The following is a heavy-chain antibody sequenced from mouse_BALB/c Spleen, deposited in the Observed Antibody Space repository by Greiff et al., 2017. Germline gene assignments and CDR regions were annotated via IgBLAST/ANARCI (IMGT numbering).Heavy chain of an antibody. CDR3: ARWKPHTSRAIDY. V-gene: IGHV1-7*01. D-gene: IGHD3-3*01. J-gene: IGHJ4*01. CDR1: GYTFTSYW. Sequence: VQLQQSGAELEKPGASVKMSCKASGYTFTSYWMHWVKQRPGQGLEWIGYINPSTGYTEYNQKFKDKATLTADKSSSTAYMQLSSLTSEDSAVYYCARWKPHTSRAIDYWCQGTSVTVAS. CDR2: INPSTGYT.